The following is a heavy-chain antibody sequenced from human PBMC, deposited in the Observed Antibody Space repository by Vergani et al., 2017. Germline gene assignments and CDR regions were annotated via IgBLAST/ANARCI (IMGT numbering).Heavy chain of an antibody. Sequence: EVQLVESGGGLVKPGGSLRLSCAASGFTFSSYSMNWVRQAPGKGLEWVSSISSSSSYIYYADSVKGRFTISRDTAKNSLYLQMNSLRAEDTAVYYCARDLYYYGSGRYFYGMDVWGQGTTVTVSS. V-gene: IGHV3-21*01. CDR1: GFTFSSYS. D-gene: IGHD3-10*01. CDR3: ARDLYYYGSGRYFYGMDV. J-gene: IGHJ6*02. CDR2: ISSSSSYI.